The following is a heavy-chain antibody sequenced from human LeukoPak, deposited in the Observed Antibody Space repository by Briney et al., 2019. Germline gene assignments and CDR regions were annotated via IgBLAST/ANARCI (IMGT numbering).Heavy chain of an antibody. J-gene: IGHJ4*02. D-gene: IGHD3-10*01. Sequence: ASVKVSCKASGYTFTSYGISWVRQAPGQGLEWMGWISAYNGNTNYAQKLQGRVTMTTDTSTSTAYMELRSLRSDDTAVHYCAREPPGVRGVILPRGVFDYWGQGTLVTVSS. V-gene: IGHV1-18*01. CDR2: ISAYNGNT. CDR3: AREPPGVRGVILPRGVFDY. CDR1: GYTFTSYG.